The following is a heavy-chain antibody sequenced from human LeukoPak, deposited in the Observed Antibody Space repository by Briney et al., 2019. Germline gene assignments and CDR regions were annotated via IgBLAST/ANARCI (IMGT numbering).Heavy chain of an antibody. Sequence: GGSLRLSCAASGFTFSIYWMSWVRQAPGKGLEWVANVKQDGSEKFFVDSVKGRFTISRDNAKNSLYLQMDSLRAEVTAVYYCARDLVVVGSYFYYGMDVWGQGTTVTVSS. V-gene: IGHV3-7*01. CDR1: GFTFSIYW. D-gene: IGHD2-21*01. J-gene: IGHJ6*02. CDR3: ARDLVVVGSYFYYGMDV. CDR2: VKQDGSEK.